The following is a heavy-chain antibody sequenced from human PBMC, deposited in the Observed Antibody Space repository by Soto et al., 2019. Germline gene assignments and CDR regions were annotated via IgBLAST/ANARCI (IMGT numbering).Heavy chain of an antibody. V-gene: IGHV3-23*01. Sequence: EVQLLESGGGLVQPGGSLRLSCAASGFTFSSYAMNWVRQAPGKGLEWVSAISAIGGNTFHADSVKGRFTISRDNSKNTRFLQMNSLRAEDTAVDYCAEDQPRAVAAAFAPWGQGTLVTVSS. D-gene: IGHD6-19*01. CDR3: AEDQPRAVAAAFAP. CDR1: GFTFSSYA. J-gene: IGHJ5*02. CDR2: ISAIGGNT.